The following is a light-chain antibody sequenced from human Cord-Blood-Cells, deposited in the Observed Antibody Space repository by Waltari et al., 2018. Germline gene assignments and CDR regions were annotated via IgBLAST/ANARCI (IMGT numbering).Light chain of an antibody. CDR1: TRTVTSGHH. V-gene: IGLV7-46*01. J-gene: IGLJ3*02. Sequence: QAVVTQAPSLTVSTGGPATLTSGSSTRTVTSGHHSYWFQQKPGHTPRTLHLDKSNKYSWTPARFSGSLLGGKAALTLSGAQPEDEAEYYCLLSSRGARVFGGGTKLTVL. CDR3: LLSSRGARV. CDR2: DKS.